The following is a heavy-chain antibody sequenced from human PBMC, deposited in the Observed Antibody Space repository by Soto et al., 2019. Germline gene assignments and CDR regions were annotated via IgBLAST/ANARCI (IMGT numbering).Heavy chain of an antibody. CDR3: AISQDRGGRTTFIY. Sequence: PGGSLRLSCAVSGFTFDDNAMHWVRQALEKGLEWVSGINWKSDIGYADSVKGRFTISRDNAENSLYLQMNSLRAEDTALYYCAISQDRGGRTTFIYWGQGTQVTVSS. CDR1: GFTFDDNA. CDR2: INWKSDI. D-gene: IGHD3-16*01. J-gene: IGHJ4*02. V-gene: IGHV3-9*01.